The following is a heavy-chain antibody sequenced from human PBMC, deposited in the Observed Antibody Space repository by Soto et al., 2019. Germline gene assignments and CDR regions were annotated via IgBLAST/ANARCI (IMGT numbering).Heavy chain of an antibody. J-gene: IGHJ4*02. Sequence: ASVKVSCKASGYTFTSYGISWVRQAPGQGLEWMGWISAFNGNTYYAQKLQGRVTMTTDTSTSTAYMERRSLRSDDTAVYYCAGNYDSSGIGRPVCVWGQGTLVTVSS. CDR1: GYTFTSYG. CDR3: AGNYDSSGIGRPVCV. CDR2: ISAFNGNT. V-gene: IGHV1-18*01. D-gene: IGHD3-22*01.